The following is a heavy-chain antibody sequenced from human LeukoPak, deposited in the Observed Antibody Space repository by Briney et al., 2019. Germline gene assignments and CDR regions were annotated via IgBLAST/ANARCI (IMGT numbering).Heavy chain of an antibody. D-gene: IGHD4-17*01. CDR2: IKQDGSDK. CDR3: ATPRGTVTTGAVY. V-gene: IGHV3-7*02. J-gene: IGHJ4*02. CDR1: GFTFSSYW. Sequence: PGGSLRLSCAASGFTFSSYWMSWVRQAPGKGLEWVANIKQDGSDKYYVDSVKGRFTISRDNAKNSLYLQMNSLRAEDTAVYYCATPRGTVTTGAVYWGQGTLVTVSS.